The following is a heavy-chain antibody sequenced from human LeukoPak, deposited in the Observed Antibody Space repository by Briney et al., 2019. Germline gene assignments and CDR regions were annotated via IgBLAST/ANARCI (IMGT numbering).Heavy chain of an antibody. CDR1: GDSISRSTYY. J-gene: IGHJ4*02. CDR2: VYYGRSP. V-gene: IGHV4-39*02. CDR3: ARGPSKRTTGYDY. D-gene: IGHD1-1*01. Sequence: SETLSLTCTVSGDSISRSTYYWAWIRQPPGKGLEWIGSVYYGRSPYFNPSLESRATISVDTSKNHFSLKMSSVTAADTAVYYCARGPSKRTTGYDYWGQGTLVTVSS.